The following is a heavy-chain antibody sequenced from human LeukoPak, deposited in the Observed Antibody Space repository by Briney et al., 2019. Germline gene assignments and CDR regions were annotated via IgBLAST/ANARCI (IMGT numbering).Heavy chain of an antibody. D-gene: IGHD1-14*01. J-gene: IGHJ4*02. V-gene: IGHV3-33*01. Sequence: PGRSLRLSCAASGFIFSSYGMHWVRQAPGKGLEWVAVIWYDGRNKYYADSVKGRFTISRDDSKNTLYLQMDSLRAEDTAVYCCVRDGGAGFDYWGQGTLVTVSS. CDR1: GFIFSSYG. CDR3: VRDGGAGFDY. CDR2: IWYDGRNK.